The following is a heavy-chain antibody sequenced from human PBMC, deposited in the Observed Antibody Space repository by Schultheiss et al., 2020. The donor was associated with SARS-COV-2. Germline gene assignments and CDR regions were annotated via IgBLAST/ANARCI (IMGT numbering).Heavy chain of an antibody. V-gene: IGHV3-11*04. CDR2: ISSSGSTI. J-gene: IGHJ4*02. Sequence: GGSLRLSCAASGFTFSDYYMSWIRQAPGKGLEWVSYISSSGSTIYYADSVKGRFTISRDNAKNSLYLQMNSLRAEDTAVYYCARDPWGYDSSGPTGYFDYWGQGTLVTVSS. CDR1: GFTFSDYY. CDR3: ARDPWGYDSSGPTGYFDY. D-gene: IGHD3-22*01.